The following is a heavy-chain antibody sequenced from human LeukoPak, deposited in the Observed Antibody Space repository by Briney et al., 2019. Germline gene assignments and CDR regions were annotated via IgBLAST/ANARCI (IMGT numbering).Heavy chain of an antibody. V-gene: IGHV4-34*01. CDR1: GGSFSGYY. CDR3: ARGRRRYCSGGSCYGGWFDP. J-gene: IGHJ5*02. CDR2: INHSGST. D-gene: IGHD2-15*01. Sequence: NPSETLSLTCAVYGGSFSGYYWSWIRQPPGKGLEWIGEINHSGSTNYNPSLKSRVTISVDTSKNQFSLKLSSVTAADTAVYYCARGRRRYCSGGSCYGGWFDPWGEGTLVTVSS.